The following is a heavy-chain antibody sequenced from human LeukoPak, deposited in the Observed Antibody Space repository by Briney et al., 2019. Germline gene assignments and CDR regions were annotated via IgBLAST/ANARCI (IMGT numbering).Heavy chain of an antibody. D-gene: IGHD3-22*01. J-gene: IGHJ4*02. CDR3: ARVHDSSGYYSHYFDY. Sequence: ASVKVSCKASGYTFTCYYMHWVRQAPGQGLEWMGIINPSGGSTSYAQKFQGRVTMTRDMSTSTVYMELSSLRSEDTAVYYCARVHDSSGYYSHYFDYWGQGTLVTVSS. V-gene: IGHV1-46*01. CDR2: INPSGGST. CDR1: GYTFTCYY.